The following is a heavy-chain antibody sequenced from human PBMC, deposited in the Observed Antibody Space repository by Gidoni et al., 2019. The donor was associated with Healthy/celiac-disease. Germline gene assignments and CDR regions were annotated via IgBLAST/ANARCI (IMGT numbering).Heavy chain of an antibody. CDR2: SKSKTDGRTR. CDR3: TTRSTSSVYRG. CDR1: VFPLSNAW. J-gene: IGHJ4*02. V-gene: IGHV3-15*07. D-gene: IGHD2-2*01. Sequence: EVQLVVSGGGLVKPGGSLRLSCAAAVFPLSNAWRNWVRQASGAGLEWVGRSKSKTDGRTRDDAAHVIGRLTISKDDSKNTLYLQINSRRTEDTAVDYWTTRSTSSVYRGWGQGTLVTVSS.